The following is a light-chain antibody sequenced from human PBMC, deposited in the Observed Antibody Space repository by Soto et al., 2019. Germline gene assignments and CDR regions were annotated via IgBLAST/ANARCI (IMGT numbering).Light chain of an antibody. Sequence: QSVLPQPASVSGSPGQSITISCTGTSSDVGSYPLVSWYQQHPGEAPKLLIFEVFRRPSGVSNRFSGSKSGNTASLTISGLQAEDEAVYNCCSYTGSSSPYLFPTGPKVTVL. V-gene: IGLV2-23*02. CDR1: SSDVGSYPL. J-gene: IGLJ1*01. CDR3: CSYTGSSSPYL. CDR2: EVF.